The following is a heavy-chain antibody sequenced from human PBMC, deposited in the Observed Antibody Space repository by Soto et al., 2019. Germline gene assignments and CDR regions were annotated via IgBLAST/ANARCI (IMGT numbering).Heavy chain of an antibody. CDR1: GFTFSSYA. D-gene: IGHD6-13*01. J-gene: IGHJ5*02. CDR3: AKVGSWNWFDP. Sequence: GGSLRLSCAASGFTFSSYAMSWVRQAPGKGLEWVSAISGSGGSTYYADSVKGRFTISRDNTKNTLYLQKNSMRAEDTAVYYCAKVGSWNWFDPWGQGTLVTVSS. V-gene: IGHV3-23*01. CDR2: ISGSGGST.